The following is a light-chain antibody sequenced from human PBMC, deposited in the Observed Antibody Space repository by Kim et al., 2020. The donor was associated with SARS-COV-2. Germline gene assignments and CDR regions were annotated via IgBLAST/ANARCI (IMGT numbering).Light chain of an antibody. Sequence: ASVGDRVTITCRASQGISSYLAWYQQRPGKAPKLLIYAASTLQSGVPSRFSGSGSGTEFTLTISSLQPEDFATYYCQQLNSYPMYTFGQGTKLEIK. CDR1: QGISSY. CDR2: AAS. V-gene: IGKV1-9*01. J-gene: IGKJ2*01. CDR3: QQLNSYPMYT.